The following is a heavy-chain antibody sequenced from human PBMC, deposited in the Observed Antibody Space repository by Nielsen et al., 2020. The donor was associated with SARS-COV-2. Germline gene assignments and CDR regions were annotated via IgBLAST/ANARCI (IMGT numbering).Heavy chain of an antibody. CDR3: AKDSSSWYGMDV. CDR1: GFTFSSYG. D-gene: IGHD6-13*01. V-gene: IGHV3-30*18. Sequence: GGSLRLSCAASGFTFSSYGMHWVRQAPGNGLEWVAVISYDGSNKYYADSVKGRFTISRDNSKNTLYLQMNSLRAEDTAVYYCAKDSSSWYGMDVWGQGTTVTVSS. J-gene: IGHJ6*02. CDR2: ISYDGSNK.